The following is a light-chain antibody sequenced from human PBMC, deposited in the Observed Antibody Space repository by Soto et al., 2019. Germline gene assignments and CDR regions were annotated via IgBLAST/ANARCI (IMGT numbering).Light chain of an antibody. J-gene: IGKJ2*01. Sequence: EIVLTQSPGTLSLSPGERATLSCWASQSIPNNFLAWYQQKPGQAPRLLIYGASNRVPGIANRFSGSGSGTDLTLTISRLEPEDVAVYHCQQYGSSYTFGQGTKLEIK. V-gene: IGKV3-20*01. CDR2: GAS. CDR1: QSIPNNF. CDR3: QQYGSSYT.